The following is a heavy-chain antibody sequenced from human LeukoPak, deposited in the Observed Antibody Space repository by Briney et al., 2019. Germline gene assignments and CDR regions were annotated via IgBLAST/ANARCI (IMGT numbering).Heavy chain of an antibody. CDR2: ISSSSTYI. Sequence: GGSLRLSCAASGFTFSSHTMNWVRQAPGKGLEWVSSISSSSTYIYYADSVKGRFTISRDNAKNLLYLQMSSLRAEDTAVYYCARDLDSGNYFFAYWGQGTPVTVSS. D-gene: IGHD3-22*01. CDR3: ARDLDSGNYFFAY. J-gene: IGHJ4*02. CDR1: GFTFSSHT. V-gene: IGHV3-21*01.